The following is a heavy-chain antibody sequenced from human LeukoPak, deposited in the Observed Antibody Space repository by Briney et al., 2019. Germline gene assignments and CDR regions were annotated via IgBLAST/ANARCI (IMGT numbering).Heavy chain of an antibody. CDR2: IYYSGST. J-gene: IGHJ4*02. D-gene: IGHD6-13*01. V-gene: IGHV4-59*01. CDR1: GGSISSYY. Sequence: ASETLSLTCTVSGGSISSYYWSWIRQPPGKGLEWIGYIYYSGSTNYNPSLKSRVTISVDTSKNQFSLKLSSVTAADTAVYYCAASGAAAADYRGQGTLVTVSS. CDR3: AASGAAAADY.